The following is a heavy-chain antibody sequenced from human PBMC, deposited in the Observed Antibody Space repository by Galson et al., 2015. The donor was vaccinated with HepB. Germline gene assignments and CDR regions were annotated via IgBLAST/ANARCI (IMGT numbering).Heavy chain of an antibody. D-gene: IGHD6-13*01. J-gene: IGHJ1*01. CDR1: GFTFSSYA. CDR3: AKDREDGSSSWYRSRAEYFQH. V-gene: IGHV3-23*01. Sequence: SLRLSCAASGFTFSSYAMSWVRQAPGKGLEWVSAISGSGGSTYYADSVKGRFTISRDNSKNTLYLQMNSLRAEDTAVYYCAKDREDGSSSWYRSRAEYFQHWGQGTLVTVSS. CDR2: ISGSGGST.